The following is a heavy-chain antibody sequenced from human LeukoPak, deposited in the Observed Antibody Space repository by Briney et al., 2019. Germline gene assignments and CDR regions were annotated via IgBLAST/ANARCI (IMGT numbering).Heavy chain of an antibody. D-gene: IGHD6-19*01. Sequence: KSGGSLRLSCAASGFTFSSYSMNWVRQAPGKGLEWVSSISSSSSYIYYADSVKGRFTISRDNAKNSPYLQLNSLKAEDTAVYYCARSLAVAGFDYWGQGTLVNVSS. CDR3: ARSLAVAGFDY. CDR2: ISSSSSYI. CDR1: GFTFSSYS. J-gene: IGHJ4*02. V-gene: IGHV3-21*01.